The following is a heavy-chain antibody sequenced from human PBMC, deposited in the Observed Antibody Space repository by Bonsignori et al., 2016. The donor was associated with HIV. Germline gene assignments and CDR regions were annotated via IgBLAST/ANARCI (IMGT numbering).Heavy chain of an antibody. V-gene: IGHV1-2*02. Sequence: VKVSCKASGYNFTAYYIHWVRQAPGQGLEWMGWINPNSGGTILAQKFRGRLTMTRDTSIATAYMELSRLGPDDSAVYYCASEGAYCTKTNCHDYWGQGTLVTVSS. J-gene: IGHJ4*02. CDR3: ASEGAYCTKTNCHDY. CDR2: INPNSGGT. CDR1: GYNFTAYY. D-gene: IGHD2-8*01.